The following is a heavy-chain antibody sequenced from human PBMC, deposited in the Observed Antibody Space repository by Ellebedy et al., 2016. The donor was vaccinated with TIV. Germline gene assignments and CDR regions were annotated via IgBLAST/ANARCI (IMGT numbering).Heavy chain of an antibody. CDR1: AYTFSGYY. CDR2: IIPIFGTA. V-gene: IGHV1-69*06. CDR3: ASGSGTSGLWSGYYYGAFDH. Sequence: AASVKVSCKTSAYTFSGYYIHWVRQAPGQGLEWMGGIIPIFGTANSAQKFQGRVTITADKYTSTAYMELSSLRSDDTAVYYCASGSGTSGLWSGYYYGAFDHWGQGTLVTVSS. J-gene: IGHJ4*02. D-gene: IGHD3-3*01.